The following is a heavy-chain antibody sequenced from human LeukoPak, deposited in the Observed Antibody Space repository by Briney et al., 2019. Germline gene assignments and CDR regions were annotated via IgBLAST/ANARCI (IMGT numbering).Heavy chain of an antibody. CDR1: GFTFSGSA. Sequence: GGSLRLSCAASGFTFSGSAMHWVRQASGKGLEWVGRIRSKANSYATAYAASVKGRFTISRDDSKNTAYLQMNSLKTEDTAVYYCTSQRSIAAAGLSWFDPWGQGTLVTVSS. CDR2: IRSKANSYAT. J-gene: IGHJ5*02. V-gene: IGHV3-73*01. D-gene: IGHD6-13*01. CDR3: TSQRSIAAAGLSWFDP.